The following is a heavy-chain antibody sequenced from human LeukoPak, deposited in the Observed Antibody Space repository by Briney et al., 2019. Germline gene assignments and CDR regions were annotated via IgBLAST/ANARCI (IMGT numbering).Heavy chain of an antibody. Sequence: GGSLRLSCAASGFTFSDYYMSWIRQAPGKGLEWVSYISSGGITIYYADSVKGRFTISRDNAKKSLYLQMNSLRAEDTAFYYCVKGKYYDSSGFYYVRYFDYWGQGTLVTVSS. J-gene: IGHJ4*02. CDR2: ISSGGITI. D-gene: IGHD3-22*01. V-gene: IGHV3-11*01. CDR3: VKGKYYDSSGFYYVRYFDY. CDR1: GFTFSDYY.